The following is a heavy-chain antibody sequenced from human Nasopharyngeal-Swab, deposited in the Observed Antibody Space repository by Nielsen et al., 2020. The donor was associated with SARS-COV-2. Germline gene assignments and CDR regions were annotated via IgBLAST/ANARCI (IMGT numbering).Heavy chain of an antibody. CDR2: ISPGGGSA. V-gene: IGHV1-46*01. Sequence: WVRQALGQGLEWMGIISPGGGSARYSQNFQGRVTMTRDTSTSTVYMELSSLRSEDTAVYYCARGGDPREVVAATDCFDPWGQGTLVTVSS. J-gene: IGHJ5*02. D-gene: IGHD2-15*01. CDR3: ARGGDPREVVAATDCFDP.